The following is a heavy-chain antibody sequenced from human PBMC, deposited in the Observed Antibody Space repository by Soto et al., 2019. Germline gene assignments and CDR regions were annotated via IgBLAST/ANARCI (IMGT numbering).Heavy chain of an antibody. Sequence: SETLSLTCTVSGGSISSYYWSWIRQPPGKGLEWIGYIYYSGSTNYNPSLKSRVTISVDTSKNQFSLKLSSVTAADTAVYYCARDLTYDNWFDPWGQGTLVTVSS. J-gene: IGHJ5*02. CDR2: IYYSGST. V-gene: IGHV4-59*12. CDR3: ARDLTYDNWFDP. D-gene: IGHD2-2*01. CDR1: GGSISSYY.